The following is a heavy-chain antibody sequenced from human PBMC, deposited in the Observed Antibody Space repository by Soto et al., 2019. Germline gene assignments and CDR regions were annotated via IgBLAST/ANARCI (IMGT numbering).Heavy chain of an antibody. CDR3: ARKGVAFDY. CDR2: ISTTSSSI. CDR1: GFTFSSYS. J-gene: IGHJ4*02. D-gene: IGHD3-3*01. V-gene: IGHV3-48*02. Sequence: GGSLRLCCGASGFTFSSYSMNLVRQAPGKGLEWISYISTTSSSIYYADSVKGRFTISRDNAKNSLFLQMNSLRDEDTAVYYCARKGVAFDYGGQGALVTVSS.